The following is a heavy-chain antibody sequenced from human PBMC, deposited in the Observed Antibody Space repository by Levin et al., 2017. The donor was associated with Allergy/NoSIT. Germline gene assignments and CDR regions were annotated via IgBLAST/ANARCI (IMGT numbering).Heavy chain of an antibody. D-gene: IGHD3-3*01. J-gene: IGHJ4*02. Sequence: PGGSLRLSCTVSGFTFTNAWMSWARQAPGKGLEWVGHIDTNTNGATTGYAAPVKGRFTISRDDSKNMVFLQMNSLKTEDTAVYYCLGNFLGNWGQGTLVTVSS. CDR3: LGNFLGN. CDR2: IDTNTNGATT. CDR1: GFTFTNAW. V-gene: IGHV3-15*04.